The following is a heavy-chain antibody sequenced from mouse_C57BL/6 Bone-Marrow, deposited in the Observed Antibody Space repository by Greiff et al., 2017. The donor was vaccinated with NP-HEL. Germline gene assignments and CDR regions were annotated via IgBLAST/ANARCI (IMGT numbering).Heavy chain of an antibody. D-gene: IGHD1-1*01. Sequence: QVQLKESGAELVKPGASVKMSCKASGYTFTTYPIEWMKQNHGKSLEWIGNFHPYNDDTKYNEKFKGKATLTVEKSSSTVYLELSRLTSDDSAVYYCARRYYGSGYFDVWGTGTTVTVSS. CDR1: GYTFTTYP. J-gene: IGHJ1*03. V-gene: IGHV1-47*01. CDR3: ARRYYGSGYFDV. CDR2: FHPYNDDT.